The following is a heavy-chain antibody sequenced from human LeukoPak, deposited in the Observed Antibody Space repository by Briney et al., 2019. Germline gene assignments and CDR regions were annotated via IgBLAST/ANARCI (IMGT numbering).Heavy chain of an antibody. Sequence: SETLSLTCTVSGGPINVYYWSWIRHPPGKGLEWIGYISYSGSTNYNPSLKSRVTISVDTSKNQFSLKLSSVTAADTAVYYCASSSGYDLYYFDYWGQGTLVTVSS. CDR3: ASSSGYDLYYFDY. CDR1: GGPINVYY. J-gene: IGHJ4*02. V-gene: IGHV4-59*12. CDR2: ISYSGST. D-gene: IGHD5-12*01.